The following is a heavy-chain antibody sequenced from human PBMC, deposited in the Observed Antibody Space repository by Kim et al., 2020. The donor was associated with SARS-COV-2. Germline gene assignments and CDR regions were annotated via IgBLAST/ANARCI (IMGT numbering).Heavy chain of an antibody. D-gene: IGHD3-22*01. CDR3: ANLGARYYYDSYHRDY. J-gene: IGHJ4*02. V-gene: IGHV3-23*01. Sequence: CVKGGFSITRDNSRNTLYLQMNSLRAEDTAVYYCANLGARYYYDSYHRDYWGQGTLVTVSS.